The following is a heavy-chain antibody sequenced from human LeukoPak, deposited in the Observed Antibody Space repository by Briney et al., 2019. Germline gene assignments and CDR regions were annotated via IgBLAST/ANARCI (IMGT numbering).Heavy chain of an antibody. CDR2: ISSSSTTI. J-gene: IGHJ4*02. Sequence: GGSLRLSCAASGFTFRSYSMNWVRQAPGKGLEWVSYISSSSTTIYYADSVKGRFTISRDNAKNSLYLQMNSLRAEDTAVYYCARDLAAAGTYAYWGQGTLVTVSS. V-gene: IGHV3-48*01. D-gene: IGHD6-13*01. CDR1: GFTFRSYS. CDR3: ARDLAAAGTYAY.